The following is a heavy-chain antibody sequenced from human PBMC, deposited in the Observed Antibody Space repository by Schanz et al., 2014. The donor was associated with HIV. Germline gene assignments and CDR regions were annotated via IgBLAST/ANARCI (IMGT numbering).Heavy chain of an antibody. CDR2: MNPNSGNT. V-gene: IGHV1-8*01. CDR1: GYTFTSYD. D-gene: IGHD3-22*01. J-gene: IGHJ6*02. Sequence: QVQLVQSGAEVKKPGASVKVSCKASGYTFTSYDINWVRQATGQGLEWMGWMNPNSGNTGYAQKFQGRVTMTRNTSISTAYMELSSLRSEDTAMYYCARERYYSSGYFDLHYYYGIDVWGQGTTVTVSS. CDR3: ARERYYSSGYFDLHYYYGIDV.